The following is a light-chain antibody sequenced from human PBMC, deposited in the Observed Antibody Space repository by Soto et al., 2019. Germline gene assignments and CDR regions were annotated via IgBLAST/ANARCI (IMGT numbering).Light chain of an antibody. CDR2: DDN. J-gene: IGLJ2*01. CDR3: GTWASVLRIVI. CDR1: TSSIGSNY. V-gene: IGLV1-51*01. Sequence: QSVLTQPPSVSAAPGQKVTISCCGSTSSIGSNYVCWYQQLPGAAPKLLIYDDNKRPSEIPDRFSGSKSGTSATLDITGLQNGDEADYYCGTWASVLRIVIFGGGTKLTVL.